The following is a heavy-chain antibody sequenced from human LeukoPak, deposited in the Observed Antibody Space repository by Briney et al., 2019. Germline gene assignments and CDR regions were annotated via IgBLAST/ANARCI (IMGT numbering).Heavy chain of an antibody. V-gene: IGHV1-2*02. CDR1: GYTFTGYY. CDR2: INPNSGGT. J-gene: IGHJ3*02. D-gene: IGHD2-2*01. CDR3: AREGYCSSTSCQGALDI. Sequence: ASVKVSCKASGYTFTGYYMHWVRQAPGQGLEWMGWINPNSGGTNYAQKFQGRVTMTRDTSISTAYMELSRLRSDDTAVYYCAREGYCSSTSCQGALDIWGQGTMVTVSS.